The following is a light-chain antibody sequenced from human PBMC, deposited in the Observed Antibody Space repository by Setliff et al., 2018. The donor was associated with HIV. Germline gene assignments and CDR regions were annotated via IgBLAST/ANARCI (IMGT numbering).Light chain of an antibody. V-gene: IGLV2-14*01. Sequence: QSALTQPASVSGSPGQSITISCTGTSSDVGGYNYVSWYQQHTGKAPKLMIYEVSNRPSGVSDRFSGSKSGNTASLTISGLQTEDEADYFCSSYTSSIPLYVFGTGTKVTVL. CDR3: SSYTSSIPLYV. J-gene: IGLJ1*01. CDR2: EVS. CDR1: SSDVGGYNY.